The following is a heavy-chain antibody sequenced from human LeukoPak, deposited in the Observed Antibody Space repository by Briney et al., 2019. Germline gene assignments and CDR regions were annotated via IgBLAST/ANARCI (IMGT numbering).Heavy chain of an antibody. V-gene: IGHV1-18*01. CDR3: ARGTVSGQDYYYMDV. CDR1: GYTFTSYG. Sequence: ASVKVSCKASGYTFTSYGISWVRQAPGQGLEWMGWISAYNGNTNYAQKFQGRVTMTTDTSTSTAYMELRSLRSDDTAVYYCARGTVSGQDYYYMDVWGKGTTVTVSS. D-gene: IGHD2-15*01. CDR2: ISAYNGNT. J-gene: IGHJ6*03.